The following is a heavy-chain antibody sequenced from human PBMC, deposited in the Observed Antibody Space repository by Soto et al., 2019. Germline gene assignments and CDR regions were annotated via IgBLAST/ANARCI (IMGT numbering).Heavy chain of an antibody. D-gene: IGHD6-19*01. CDR2: ITAYNGNR. CDR1: GYTFRNYG. Sequence: QIQLVQSGPEVRKPGASVKVSCKASGYTFRNYGIKWVRQAPGQGLEWVGWITAYNGNRHHAEKFPDRVTRTSATSTGTVDMELRGITSDASAVYYWARDAHSTAVAADGSRDSWCQGALVSVSP. J-gene: IGHJ4*02. V-gene: IGHV1-18*04. CDR3: ARDAHSTAVAADGSRDS.